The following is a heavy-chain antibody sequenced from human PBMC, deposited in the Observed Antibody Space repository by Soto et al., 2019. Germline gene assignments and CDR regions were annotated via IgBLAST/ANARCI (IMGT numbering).Heavy chain of an antibody. CDR1: GYTFTGYY. CDR2: IHPNSGGT. D-gene: IGHD3-3*01. V-gene: IGHV1-2*02. J-gene: IGHJ4*02. Sequence: ASVKVSCKASGYTFTGYYIHWVRQAPGQGLEWMGWIHPNSGGTNYAQKFQGRVTMTRDTSISTAYMELSRLRSDDTAVYYCARLSREFWSGFDYWGQGTLVTVSS. CDR3: ARLSREFWSGFDY.